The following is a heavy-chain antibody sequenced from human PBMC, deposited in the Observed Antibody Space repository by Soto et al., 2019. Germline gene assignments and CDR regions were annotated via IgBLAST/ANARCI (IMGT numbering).Heavy chain of an antibody. Sequence: QVQLQELGPGLVKPSETLSLTCTVSGGSISSYYWSWIRQPPGKGLEWIGYIYYSGSTNYNPSLKSRVTISVDTSKNQFSLKLSSVTAADTAVYYCARHVPYCSDTSHCAYGMDVWGQGTTVTVSS. V-gene: IGHV4-59*08. CDR2: IYYSGST. CDR3: ARHVPYCSDTSHCAYGMDV. J-gene: IGHJ6*02. D-gene: IGHD2-2*01. CDR1: GGSISSYY.